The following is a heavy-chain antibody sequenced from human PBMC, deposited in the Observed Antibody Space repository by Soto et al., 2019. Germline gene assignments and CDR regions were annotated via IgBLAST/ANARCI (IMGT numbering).Heavy chain of an antibody. Sequence: ASVKVSCKASGYTFTSYDINWVRQATGQGLEWMGWMNPNSGNTGYAQKFQGRVTMTRNTSISTAYMELSSLRSEDTAVYYCARGYSSGWYVWFDPWGQGTLVTVSS. CDR3: ARGYSSGWYVWFDP. CDR2: MNPNSGNT. D-gene: IGHD6-19*01. J-gene: IGHJ5*02. CDR1: GYTFTSYD. V-gene: IGHV1-8*01.